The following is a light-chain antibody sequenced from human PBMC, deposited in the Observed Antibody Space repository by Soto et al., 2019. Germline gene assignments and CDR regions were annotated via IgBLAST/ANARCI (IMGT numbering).Light chain of an antibody. CDR1: QSVSSY. J-gene: IGKJ1*01. CDR3: HQDFNLPWT. Sequence: DIVLTQSPATLSLSPGQTATLSCRASQSVSSYLAWYQQKAGQAPRLLIYEGSNRATGIPTRFSGSGSGTDFTLTISSLQPEDFAVYFCHQDFNLPWTFGQGTKVDIK. V-gene: IGKV3-11*01. CDR2: EGS.